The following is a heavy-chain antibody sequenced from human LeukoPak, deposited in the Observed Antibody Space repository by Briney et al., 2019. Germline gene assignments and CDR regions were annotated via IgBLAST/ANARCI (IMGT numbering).Heavy chain of an antibody. V-gene: IGHV3-23*01. CDR1: GFTFSSYA. CDR2: ISGSGGST. D-gene: IGHD5-12*01. J-gene: IGHJ4*02. Sequence: PGGSLGLSCAASGFTFSSYAMSWVRQAPGKGLEWVSAISGSGGSTYYADSVKGRFTISRDNSKNTLYLQMNSLRAEDTAVYYCAKGRLRTRRGYSGYDSFDYWGQGTLVTVSS. CDR3: AKGRLRTRRGYSGYDSFDY.